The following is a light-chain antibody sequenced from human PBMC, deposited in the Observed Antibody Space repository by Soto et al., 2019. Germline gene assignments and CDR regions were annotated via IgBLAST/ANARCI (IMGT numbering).Light chain of an antibody. CDR2: DDS. V-gene: IGLV3-21*02. J-gene: IGLJ1*01. Sequence: SYELTQPPSVSVAPGQTARITCGGNNTGSKSVHWYQQKPGQAPVLVVYDDSDRPSGIPERFSGSNSGNTATLTISRVEAGDEADYYCQVWDSSSDHLYVFGTGTKLTVL. CDR3: QVWDSSSDHLYV. CDR1: NTGSKS.